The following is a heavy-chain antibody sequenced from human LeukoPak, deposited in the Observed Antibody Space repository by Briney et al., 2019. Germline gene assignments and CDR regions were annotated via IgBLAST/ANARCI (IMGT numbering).Heavy chain of an antibody. CDR2: TSGDGITT. D-gene: IGHD5/OR15-5a*01. CDR3: ARDHVYGGADY. CDR1: GFTFHNYV. Sequence: PGGSLRLSCAASGFTFHNYVIHWVRQAPGKGLEWVSLTSGDGITTYFADSVKGRFTISRDNSKSSLFLQMNSLRTEDTALYYCARDHVYGGADYWGQGTLVTVSS. V-gene: IGHV3-43*02. J-gene: IGHJ4*02.